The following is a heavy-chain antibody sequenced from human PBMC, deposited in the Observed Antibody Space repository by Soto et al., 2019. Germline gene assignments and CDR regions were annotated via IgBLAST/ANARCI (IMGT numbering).Heavy chain of an antibody. J-gene: IGHJ4*02. Sequence: TLGLTCTVAAGCIHSYYWTYTRQPPQERLESLGYIFYRGSTFYNPALKSRVTLLIHTFESQFSLRLTSVTAADTAVYYGARGAADTTMVDSWGQGTLVTVSS. CDR2: IFYRGST. V-gene: IGHV4-59*01. CDR1: AGCIHSYY. CDR3: ARGAADTTMVDS. D-gene: IGHD5-18*01.